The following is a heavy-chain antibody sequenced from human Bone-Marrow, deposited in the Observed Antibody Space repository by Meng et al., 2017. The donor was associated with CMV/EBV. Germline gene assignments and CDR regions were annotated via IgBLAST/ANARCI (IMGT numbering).Heavy chain of an antibody. Sequence: GGSLRLSCAASGFTFSSYGMHWVRQAPGKGLEWVALISYDGGNKYFADSVKGRFTISRDNSNNTLYLQMNSLRAEDTAVYYCARLEYDIQIDWGQETLVTVSS. J-gene: IGHJ4*02. CDR3: ARLEYDIQID. D-gene: IGHD1-1*01. CDR1: GFTFSSYG. CDR2: ISYDGGNK. V-gene: IGHV3-30*03.